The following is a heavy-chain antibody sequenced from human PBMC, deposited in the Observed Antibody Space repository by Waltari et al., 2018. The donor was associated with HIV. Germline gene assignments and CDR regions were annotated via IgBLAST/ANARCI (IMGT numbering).Heavy chain of an antibody. J-gene: IGHJ4*02. Sequence: QVQLQESGPGLVKPSQTLSLTCTVSGGSISSGSYYWSCIRQPAGKGLEWIGRIYTSGSTNYNPSLKSRVTISVDTSKNQFSLKLSSVTAADTAVYYCAREPSSYYYDSSGYFDYWGQGTLVTVSS. CDR1: GGSISSGSYY. D-gene: IGHD3-22*01. CDR2: IYTSGST. V-gene: IGHV4-61*02. CDR3: AREPSSYYYDSSGYFDY.